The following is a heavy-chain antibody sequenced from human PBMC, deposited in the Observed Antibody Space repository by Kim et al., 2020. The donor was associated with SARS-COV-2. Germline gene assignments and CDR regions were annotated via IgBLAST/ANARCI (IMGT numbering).Heavy chain of an antibody. V-gene: IGHV3-48*03. J-gene: IGHJ4*02. CDR2: I. Sequence: IYYADSGKGRFTISRDNAKNSLYLQMNSLRAEDTAVYYCASTGRITGISYWGQGTLVTVSS. D-gene: IGHD1-20*01. CDR3: ASTGRITGISY.